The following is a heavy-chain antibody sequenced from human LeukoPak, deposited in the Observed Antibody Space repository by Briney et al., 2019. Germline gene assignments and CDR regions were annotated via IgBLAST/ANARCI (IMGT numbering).Heavy chain of an antibody. CDR2: IWYDGSNK. CDR3: ATSITMVREYYFDY. V-gene: IGHV3-33*01. J-gene: IGHJ4*02. CDR1: GFTFSSYG. Sequence: GGSLRLSCAASGFTFSSYGMHWVRQAPGKGLEWVAVIWYDGSNKYYADSVKGRFTISRDNSKNTLYLQMNSLRAEDTAVYYCATSITMVREYYFDYWGQGTLVTVSS. D-gene: IGHD3-10*01.